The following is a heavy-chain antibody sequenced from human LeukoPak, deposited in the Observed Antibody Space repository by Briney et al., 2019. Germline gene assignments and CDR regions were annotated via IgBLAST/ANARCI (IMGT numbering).Heavy chain of an antibody. Sequence: GGSLRLSCAASGFTFSSYGMHWVRQASGKGLERVAVIWYDGSNKYYADSVKGRFTISRDNSKNTLYLQMNSLRAEDTAVYYCARGNKVEMATITDYWGQGTLVTVSS. J-gene: IGHJ4*02. CDR3: ARGNKVEMATITDY. V-gene: IGHV3-33*01. CDR1: GFTFSSYG. CDR2: IWYDGSNK. D-gene: IGHD5-24*01.